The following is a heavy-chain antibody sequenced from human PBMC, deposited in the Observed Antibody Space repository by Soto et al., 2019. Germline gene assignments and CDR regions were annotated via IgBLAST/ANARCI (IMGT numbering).Heavy chain of an antibody. D-gene: IGHD1-20*01. J-gene: IGHJ6*02. CDR1: GGTFSSYA. CDR3: ARSLTGTYSFCGMDV. CDR2: IIPIFGTA. Sequence: QVQLVQSGAEVKKPGSSVKVSCNASGGTFSSYASSWVRQAPGQGLESMGGIIPIFGTANYAQKFQGRVTITADESTSTAYMELSSLRSEETAVYYCARSLTGTYSFCGMDVWGQGTTVTVSS. V-gene: IGHV1-69*12.